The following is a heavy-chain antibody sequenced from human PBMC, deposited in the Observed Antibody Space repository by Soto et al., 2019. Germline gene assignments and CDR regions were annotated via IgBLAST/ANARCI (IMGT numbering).Heavy chain of an antibody. CDR3: AMKRPATSPFDY. J-gene: IGHJ4*02. V-gene: IGHV3-23*04. Sequence: EVLLVESGGDLVQPGGSLRLSCAASGITFSDYTMTWVRQAPGKGLDWVSSISLDGGTTEYAGSVKGRFTISRDNSQNTVYLQLNSLRAEDTAIYYCAMKRPATSPFDYWGQGTLVTVSS. D-gene: IGHD4-17*01. CDR1: GITFSDYT. CDR2: ISLDGGTT.